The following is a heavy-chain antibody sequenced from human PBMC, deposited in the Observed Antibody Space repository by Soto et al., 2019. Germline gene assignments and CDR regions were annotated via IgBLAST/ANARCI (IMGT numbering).Heavy chain of an antibody. V-gene: IGHV4-59*01. Sequence: SETLSLTCTVSGGSINTYYWTWIRQPPGKELEWIGYVYYSRTTKYSPSLKSRVTISIDTSKNQFSLKLRSVTAADTAVYYCARAGPAGNFDYWGQGTLVTVSS. D-gene: IGHD6-13*01. J-gene: IGHJ4*02. CDR3: ARAGPAGNFDY. CDR1: GGSINTYY. CDR2: VYYSRTT.